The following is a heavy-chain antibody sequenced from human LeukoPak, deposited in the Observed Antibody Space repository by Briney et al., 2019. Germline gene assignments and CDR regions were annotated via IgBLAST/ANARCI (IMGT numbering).Heavy chain of an antibody. J-gene: IGHJ4*02. Sequence: GGSLRLSCAASGFTFSSYAMHWVRQAPGKGLEWVAVISYGGSNKYYADSVKGRFTISRDNSKNTLYLQMNSLRAEDTAVYYCARGPGTTGTIYFDYWGQGTLVTVSS. CDR2: ISYGGSNK. CDR3: ARGPGTTGTIYFDY. CDR1: GFTFSSYA. D-gene: IGHD1-1*01. V-gene: IGHV3-30-3*01.